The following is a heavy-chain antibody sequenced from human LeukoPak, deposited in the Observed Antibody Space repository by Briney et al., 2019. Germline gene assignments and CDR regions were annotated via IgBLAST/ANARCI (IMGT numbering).Heavy chain of an antibody. CDR1: GFDFSGFS. CDR3: ARGRSGWYHNFDY. D-gene: IGHD6-19*01. CDR2: ITSSSSYI. Sequence: GGSLRLSCVVSGFDFSGFSMSWVRQAPGKGLEWVSSITSSSSYIYYADSVKGRFTISRDNAKNSLYLQMNSLRAEDTAIYYCARGRSGWYHNFDYWGQGTLVTVSS. J-gene: IGHJ4*02. V-gene: IGHV3-21*01.